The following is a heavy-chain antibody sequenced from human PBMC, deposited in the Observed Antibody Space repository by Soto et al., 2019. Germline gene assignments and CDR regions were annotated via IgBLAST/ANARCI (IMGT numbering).Heavy chain of an antibody. D-gene: IGHD1-26*01. CDR2: ITRTDSR. J-gene: IGHJ4*02. Sequence: EVQLLESGGGLVQPGGSLRLSCTASGFTFSNYAMSWVRQAPGKGLEWVSAITRTDSRYYADSVKGRFTISRDNSRNTLYLQMNSLGAEDAALYYCAKALVGEVGATDYWGQGTLVTVSS. V-gene: IGHV3-23*01. CDR3: AKALVGEVGATDY. CDR1: GFTFSNYA.